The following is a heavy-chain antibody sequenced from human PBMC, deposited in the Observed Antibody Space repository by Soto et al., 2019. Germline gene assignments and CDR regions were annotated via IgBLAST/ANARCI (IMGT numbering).Heavy chain of an antibody. CDR2: ISGSGGSI. V-gene: IGHV3-23*01. J-gene: IGHJ3*02. CDR1: GFTFSSYA. D-gene: IGHD5-12*01. CDR3: AKCAWGWLQPDAFDI. Sequence: GGSLRLSCAASGFTFSSYAMSWVRQAPGKGLEWVSAISGSGGSIYYADSVKGRFTISRDNSKNTLYLQMNSLRAEDTSVYYCAKCAWGWLQPDAFDIWGQGTMVTVSS.